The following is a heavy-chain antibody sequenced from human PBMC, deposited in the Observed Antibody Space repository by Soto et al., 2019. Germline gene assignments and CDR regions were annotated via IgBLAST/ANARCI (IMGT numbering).Heavy chain of an antibody. CDR3: ASAPISPVSAILYHYGMDG. V-gene: IGHV1-69*01. CDR2: IMPVFHTT. D-gene: IGHD2-2*01. CDR1: GGTFNNFA. J-gene: IGHJ6*02. Sequence: QVQLVQSGAEVKKPGSSVKVSCQASGGTFNNFAFTWVRQAPGQGLEWLGGIMPVFHTTNIAQTFQDRITVTADDFTTTVYMEMTSLRYDDTAVYYCASAPISPVSAILYHYGMDGWGQGTTVTVSS.